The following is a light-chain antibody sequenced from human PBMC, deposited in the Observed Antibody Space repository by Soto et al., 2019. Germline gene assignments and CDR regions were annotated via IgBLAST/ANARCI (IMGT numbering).Light chain of an antibody. V-gene: IGKV3-15*01. J-gene: IGKJ2*01. CDR3: QQYKSWPYT. CDR1: QSISDK. CDR2: GAS. Sequence: EIVMTQSPVTLSVSPGERVTLSCRASQSISDKSAWYQQKPGKAPRLLMFGASTRATGIPARFSGSGSGTDFTLTITGLQSEDFAVYYCQQYKSWPYTFGQGTKLEIK.